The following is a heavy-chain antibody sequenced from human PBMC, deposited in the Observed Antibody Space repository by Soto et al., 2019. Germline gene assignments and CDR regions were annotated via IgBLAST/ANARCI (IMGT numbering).Heavy chain of an antibody. D-gene: IGHD5-12*01. Sequence: SETLSLTCTVSGGSISSYYWSWIRQPPGKGLEWIGYIDYSGSTNYNPSLKSRVTISVDTSKNQFSLKLSSVTAADTAVYYCARVRGDNSKYSGYELLAFDIWGQGTMVTVSS. CDR3: ARVRGDNSKYSGYELLAFDI. CDR2: IDYSGST. J-gene: IGHJ3*02. CDR1: GGSISSYY. V-gene: IGHV4-59*01.